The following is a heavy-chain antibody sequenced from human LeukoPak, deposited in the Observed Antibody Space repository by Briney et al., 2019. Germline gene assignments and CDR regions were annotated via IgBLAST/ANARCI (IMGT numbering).Heavy chain of an antibody. Sequence: PSETLPLTCTVSGGSISSFYWSWIRQPPGKGLEWIGYMYYGGSPNYNPSLESRVITSLDTSKKQFSLKLNSVTTADTAVYYCVTGRYSYGWYDHWGQGILVIVSS. CDR1: GGSISSFY. J-gene: IGHJ5*02. V-gene: IGHV4-59*13. D-gene: IGHD1-26*01. CDR2: MYYGGSP. CDR3: VTGRYSYGWYDH.